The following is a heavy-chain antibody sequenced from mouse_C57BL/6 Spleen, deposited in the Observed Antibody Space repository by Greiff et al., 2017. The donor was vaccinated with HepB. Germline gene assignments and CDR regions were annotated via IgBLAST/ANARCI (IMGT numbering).Heavy chain of an antibody. V-gene: IGHV1-50*01. Sequence: QVQLQQSGAELVKPGASVKLSCKASGYTFTSYWMQWVKQRHGQGLEWIGEIDPSDSYTNYKQKFKGKATLTVDTSSSTAYMELSSLTSEDSAVYYCARGHGRYYFDYWGQGTTLTVSS. CDR1: GYTFTSYW. CDR3: ARGHGRYYFDY. CDR2: IDPSDSYT. J-gene: IGHJ2*01.